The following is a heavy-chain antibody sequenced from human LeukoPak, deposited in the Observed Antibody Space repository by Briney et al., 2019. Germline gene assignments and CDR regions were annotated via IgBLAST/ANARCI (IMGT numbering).Heavy chain of an antibody. Sequence: GASVKVSCKTSGYTFAGHHIHWVRQAPRQGLEWMGWINPSSGDTKYAQNFQDRVIMTRDTSISTAYMDLSRLSSDDTAIYYCARAGHDSSGYSFRLDYWGQGTLVTVSS. CDR3: ARAGHDSSGYSFRLDY. V-gene: IGHV1-2*02. D-gene: IGHD3-22*01. CDR1: GYTFAGHH. CDR2: INPSSGDT. J-gene: IGHJ4*02.